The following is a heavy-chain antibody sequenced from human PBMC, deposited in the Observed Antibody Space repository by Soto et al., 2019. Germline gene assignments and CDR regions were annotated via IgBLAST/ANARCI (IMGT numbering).Heavy chain of an antibody. D-gene: IGHD6-13*01. CDR2: MNPNSGNT. CDR1: GYTFTSYD. CDR3: TRERAAAGTGCFDP. Sequence: QVQLVQSGAEVKKPGASVKVSCKASGYTFTSYDINWVRQATGQGLEWMGWMNPNSGNTGYAQKFQGTVTMTRNTSISTAYMEMSSLRSEDTAVHYCTRERAAAGTGCFDPWGQGTLVTVSS. J-gene: IGHJ5*02. V-gene: IGHV1-8*01.